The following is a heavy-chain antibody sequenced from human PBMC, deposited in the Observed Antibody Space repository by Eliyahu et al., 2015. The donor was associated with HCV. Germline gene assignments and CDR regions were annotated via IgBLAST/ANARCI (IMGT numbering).Heavy chain of an antibody. J-gene: IGHJ4*02. V-gene: IGHV4-39*01. CDR3: ARHFKAWRNSFDY. Sequence: QLQLQESGPGLVKPSETLSLTCIVSGGSXSSSXYYWGWIRQPPGKGLEWIGSIYYSGSTYYNPSLKSRVTISVDTSKNQFSLKLNSVTAADTAVYYCARHFKAWRNSFDYWGQGTLVTVSS. CDR2: IYYSGST. CDR1: GGSXSSSXYY.